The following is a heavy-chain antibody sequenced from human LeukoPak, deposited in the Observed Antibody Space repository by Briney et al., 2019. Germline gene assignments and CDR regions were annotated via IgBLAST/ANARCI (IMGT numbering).Heavy chain of an antibody. CDR1: GGSISSGGYS. CDR3: ARERRGCSSTSCYSWFDP. D-gene: IGHD2-2*02. Sequence: PSQTLSLTCTVSGGSISSGGYSWSWIRQHPGKGLEWIGYIYYSGSTYYNPSLKSRVTISVDTSKNQFSLKLSSVTAADTAVYYCARERRGCSSTSCYSWFDPWGQGTLVTVSS. J-gene: IGHJ5*02. V-gene: IGHV4-31*03. CDR2: IYYSGST.